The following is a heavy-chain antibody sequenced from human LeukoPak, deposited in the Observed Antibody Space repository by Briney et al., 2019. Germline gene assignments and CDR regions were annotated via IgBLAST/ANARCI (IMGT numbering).Heavy chain of an antibody. CDR2: INHSGST. CDR3: ARARYYYDSSGYYYYYYYMDV. V-gene: IGHV4-34*01. Sequence: SETPSLTCAVYGGSFSGYYWSWIRQPPGKGLEWIGEINHSGSTNYKPSLKSRVTISVDTSKNQFSLKLSSVTGADTAVYYCARARYYYDSSGYYYYYYYMDVWGKGTTVTVSS. J-gene: IGHJ6*03. D-gene: IGHD3-22*01. CDR1: GGSFSGYY.